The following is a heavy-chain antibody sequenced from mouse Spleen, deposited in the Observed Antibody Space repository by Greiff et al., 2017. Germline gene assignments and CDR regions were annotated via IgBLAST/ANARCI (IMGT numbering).Heavy chain of an antibody. D-gene: IGHD1-1*01. V-gene: IGHV1-55*01. CDR1: GYTFTSYW. J-gene: IGHJ2*01. CDR3: ARLTTVVAVDY. Sequence: HVQLQQPGAELVKPGASVKMSCKSSGYTFTSYWITWVKQRPGQGLEWIGDIYPGTGSANSNEKFKSKATLTVDTSSSTAYMQLSSLTSEDSAVYYCARLTTVVAVDYWGQGTTLTVSS. CDR2: IYPGTGSA.